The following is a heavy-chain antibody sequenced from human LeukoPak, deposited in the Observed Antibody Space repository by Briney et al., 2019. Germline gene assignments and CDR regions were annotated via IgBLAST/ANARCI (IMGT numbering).Heavy chain of an antibody. Sequence: SETLSLNCAVDGGSFSGYYWSWIRQPPGKGLEWIGEINGSGGTNYNPSLKSRVTISVDTSKNQFSLKLTSVTAGETAVYYCARGQGGECLGSWGQGALVTVSS. CDR3: ARGQGGECLGS. CDR2: INGSGGT. V-gene: IGHV4-34*01. CDR1: GGSFSGYY. D-gene: IGHD3-16*01. J-gene: IGHJ4*02.